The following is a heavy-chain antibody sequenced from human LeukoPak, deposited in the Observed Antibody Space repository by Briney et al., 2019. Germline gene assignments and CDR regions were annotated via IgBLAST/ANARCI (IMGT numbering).Heavy chain of an antibody. CDR1: GGSISSSSYY. D-gene: IGHD3-22*01. Sequence: SETLSLTCTVSGGSISSSSYYWGWIRKPPGKGLEWIGSIYYSGSTYYNPSLKSRVTISVDTSKNQFSLKLSSVTAADTAVYYCASFRWYYDSSGYYPDYWGQGTLVTVSS. V-gene: IGHV4-39*07. CDR3: ASFRWYYDSSGYYPDY. J-gene: IGHJ4*02. CDR2: IYYSGST.